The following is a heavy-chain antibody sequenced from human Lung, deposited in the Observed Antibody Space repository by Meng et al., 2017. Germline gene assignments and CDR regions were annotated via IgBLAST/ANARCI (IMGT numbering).Heavy chain of an antibody. CDR1: GYSFTSYV. Sequence: QVQLVQSGAEVKKPGASVRVFCKASGYSFTSYVMHWVRQAPGQRLEWMGWLSPVDGNTKYSQNFQGRVTITRDTSASTAYMELSSLRSEDTAVYYCAREVPYTSGWYPQGHWGQGTLVTVSS. V-gene: IGHV1-3*01. CDR2: LSPVDGNT. CDR3: AREVPYTSGWYPQGH. J-gene: IGHJ4*02. D-gene: IGHD6-19*01.